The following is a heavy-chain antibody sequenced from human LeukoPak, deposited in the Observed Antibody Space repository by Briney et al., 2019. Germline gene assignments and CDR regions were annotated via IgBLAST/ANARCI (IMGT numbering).Heavy chain of an antibody. Sequence: ASVKVFCKTSGYTFSGYYIHWVRQAPGQGLEWMGWINPNNGDTVYEQKFQGRVTVTRDTSITTAYMELNRLKSDDTAVYYCARDKGGRYYPPDYWGQGTPVTVSS. CDR2: INPNNGDT. CDR3: ARDKGGRYYPPDY. V-gene: IGHV1-2*02. J-gene: IGHJ4*02. D-gene: IGHD1-26*01. CDR1: GYTFSGYY.